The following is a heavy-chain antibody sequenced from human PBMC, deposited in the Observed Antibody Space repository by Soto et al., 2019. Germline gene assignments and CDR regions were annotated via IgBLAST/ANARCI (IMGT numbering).Heavy chain of an antibody. Sequence: GSLRLSCAASGFTFSSYAMSWVRQAPGKGLEWVSAISGSGGSTYYADSVKGRFTISRDNSKNTLYLQMNSLRAEDTAVYYCANTGGGNYYYGMDVWGQGTTVTVSS. J-gene: IGHJ6*02. CDR1: GFTFSSYA. D-gene: IGHD1-26*01. CDR3: ANTGGGNYYYGMDV. CDR2: ISGSGGST. V-gene: IGHV3-23*01.